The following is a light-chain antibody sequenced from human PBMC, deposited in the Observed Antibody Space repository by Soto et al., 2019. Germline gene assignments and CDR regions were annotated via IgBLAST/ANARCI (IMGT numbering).Light chain of an antibody. V-gene: IGKV1-9*01. CDR3: QQLNSYPIT. CDR1: QGIRSY. J-gene: IGKJ5*01. Sequence: IHLIQFPTSLTAPVGRRHTNTCLASQGIRSYSEWYQQKAVKAPKLLIYAASTLQSGVPSRFRGSGSGTDFPLTISSLQPEDFETYCYQQLNSYPITFGQGTRLEIK. CDR2: AAS.